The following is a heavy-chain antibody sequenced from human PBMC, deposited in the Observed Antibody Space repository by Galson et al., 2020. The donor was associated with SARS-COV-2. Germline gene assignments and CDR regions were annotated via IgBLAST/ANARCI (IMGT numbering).Heavy chain of an antibody. D-gene: IGHD3-10*01. V-gene: IGHV3-33*01. Sequence: GESLKISCAASGFTFSSYGMHWVRQAPGKGLEWVAVIWYDGSNKYYADSVKGRFTISRDNSKNTLYLQMNSLRAEDTAVYYCATQLLWFGELLNWGQGTLVTVSS. CDR2: IWYDGSNK. J-gene: IGHJ4*02. CDR1: GFTFSSYG. CDR3: ATQLLWFGELLN.